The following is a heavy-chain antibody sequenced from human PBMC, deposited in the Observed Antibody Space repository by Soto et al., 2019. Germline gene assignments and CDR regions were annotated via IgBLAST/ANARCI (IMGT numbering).Heavy chain of an antibody. CDR1: GYTFTSYG. CDR3: ARDRDIVVVPAAISNYYYGMDV. V-gene: IGHV1-18*04. J-gene: IGHJ6*02. Sequence: QVQLVQSGAEVKKPGASVKVSCKASGYTFTSYGISWVRQAPGQGLEWMGWISAYNGNTNYAQKLQGRVTMTTDTSTSTAYMELRSLRSDDTAMYYCARDRDIVVVPAAISNYYYGMDVWGQGTTVTVSS. CDR2: ISAYNGNT. D-gene: IGHD2-2*02.